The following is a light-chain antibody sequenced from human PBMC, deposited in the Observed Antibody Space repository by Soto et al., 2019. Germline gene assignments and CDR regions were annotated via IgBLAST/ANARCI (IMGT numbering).Light chain of an antibody. CDR3: QQYETFSGT. V-gene: IGKV1-12*01. Sequence: DIQMTQSPSSVSASVGDRVTITCRASQDISNWLAWYQQKPGKAPNLLIYAASALPRGVPSRFSGSGSGTKFTLTIASLQPDDFATYYCQQYETFSGTFGPGTKVDIK. CDR2: AAS. CDR1: QDISNW. J-gene: IGKJ1*01.